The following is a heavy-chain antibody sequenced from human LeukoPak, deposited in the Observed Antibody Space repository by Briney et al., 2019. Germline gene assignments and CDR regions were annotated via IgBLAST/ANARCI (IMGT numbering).Heavy chain of an antibody. J-gene: IGHJ4*02. CDR1: GYTFTSYA. CDR3: ARGAQQSLLDLDN. D-gene: IGHD6-19*01. CDR2: ISPYNGNT. V-gene: IGHV1-18*01. Sequence: ASVKVSCKASGYTFTSYARNWVRQAPGQGLEWMGWISPYNGNTNYAQNLQDRVTMTTDTSTITAYMELSGLRSDDTAVYYCARGAQQSLLDLDNWGQGTLVTVSS.